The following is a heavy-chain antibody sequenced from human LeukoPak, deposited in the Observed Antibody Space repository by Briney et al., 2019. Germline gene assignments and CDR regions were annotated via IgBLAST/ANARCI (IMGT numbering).Heavy chain of an antibody. Sequence: SETLSLTCTVSGGSLSSYYWSWLRQPAGKGLEWIGRIYTSGSTNYNPSLKSRVTISVDTSKNQFSLKLSSVTAADTAVYYCARGPPMCSSTSCFPDAFDIWGQGTMVTVSS. V-gene: IGHV4-4*07. CDR3: ARGPPMCSSTSCFPDAFDI. D-gene: IGHD2-2*01. CDR1: GGSLSSYY. J-gene: IGHJ3*02. CDR2: IYTSGST.